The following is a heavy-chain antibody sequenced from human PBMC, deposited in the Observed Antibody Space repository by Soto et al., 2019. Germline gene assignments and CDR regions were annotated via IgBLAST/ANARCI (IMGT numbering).Heavy chain of an antibody. CDR3: ARVLLGEGGAVYFDY. D-gene: IGHD3-16*01. Sequence: QVHLVQSGVEVKKPGASVKVSCKASGYSFSTYGISWVRQAPGQGLEWMGWISGLNGNTNYAQNLQGRVTMTTDTSTRKAYGELRGLGFDDTAFFSWARVLLGEGGAVYFDYGGRGTRATFPS. J-gene: IGHJ4*02. CDR2: ISGLNGNT. CDR1: GYSFSTYG. V-gene: IGHV1-18*01.